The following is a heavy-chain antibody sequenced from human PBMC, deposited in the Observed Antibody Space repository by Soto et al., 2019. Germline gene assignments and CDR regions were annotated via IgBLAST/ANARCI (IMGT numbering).Heavy chain of an antibody. V-gene: IGHV4-59*01. D-gene: IGHD4-4*01. CDR3: ARDGDGRMTTNPYYYSGMDV. Sequence: PSDTLSIACIVSNDSISCYYGAWIRQPPGKGLEWIGNIYHSGRTNYNSSLKSRVSMSVDTSRTQFSLRLVSVTAADTAVYYCARDGDGRMTTNPYYYSGMDVWGQGTTVTVS. CDR2: IYHSGRT. J-gene: IGHJ6*02. CDR1: NDSISCYY.